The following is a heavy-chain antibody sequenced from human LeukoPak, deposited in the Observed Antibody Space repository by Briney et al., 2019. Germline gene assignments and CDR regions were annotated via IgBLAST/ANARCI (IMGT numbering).Heavy chain of an antibody. CDR3: ASTTLETVGATR. CDR1: GYTFTGYY. CDR2: INPNSGGT. J-gene: IGHJ4*02. Sequence: ASVKVSCKASGYTFTGYYMHWVRQAPGQGLEWMGRINPNSGGTNYAQKFQGRVTMTRDTSISTAYMELSRLRSDDTAAYYCASTTLETVGATRWGQGTLVTVSS. V-gene: IGHV1-2*06. D-gene: IGHD1-26*01.